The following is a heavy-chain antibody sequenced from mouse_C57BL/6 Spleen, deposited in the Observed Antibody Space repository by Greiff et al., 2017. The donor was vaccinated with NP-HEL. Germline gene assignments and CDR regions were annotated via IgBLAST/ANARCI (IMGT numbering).Heavy chain of an antibody. CDR3: ARYDYDVETWFAY. Sequence: EVQLQQSGPVLVKPGASVKMSCKASGYTFTDYYMNWVKQSHRKSLEWIGVINPYNGGTSYNQKFKGKATLTVDKSSSTAYMELNSLTSEDSAVFYCARYDYDVETWFAYWGQGTLVTVSA. V-gene: IGHV1-19*01. CDR2: INPYNGGT. J-gene: IGHJ3*01. D-gene: IGHD2-4*01. CDR1: GYTFTDYY.